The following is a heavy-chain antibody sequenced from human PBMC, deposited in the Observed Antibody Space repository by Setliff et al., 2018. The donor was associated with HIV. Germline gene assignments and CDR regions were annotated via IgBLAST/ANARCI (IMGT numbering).Heavy chain of an antibody. V-gene: IGHV4-4*07. CDR3: ARMDITGTWRWFDP. CDR1: GGSISGSY. Sequence: SETLSLTCAVSGGSISGSYWNWFRRPAGQGLEWIGRIYGTGSTFYNPSFKSRATFAVDTARSQFSLNLRTVTAADTAIYYCARMDITGTWRWFDPWGLGTLVTVSS. J-gene: IGHJ5*02. CDR2: IYGTGST. D-gene: IGHD1-7*01.